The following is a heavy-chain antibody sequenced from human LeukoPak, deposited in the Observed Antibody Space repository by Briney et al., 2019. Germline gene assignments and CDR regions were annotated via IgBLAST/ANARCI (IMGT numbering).Heavy chain of an antibody. D-gene: IGHD3-10*01. CDR2: INPSGGST. J-gene: IGHJ5*02. V-gene: IGHV1-46*01. Sequence: ASVKVSCKASGYTFTSYYMHWVRQAPGQGLEWMGIINPSGGSTSYAQKFQGRVTMARDTSTSTVYMELSSLRSEDTAVYYCARDGAYGSGSYYNPKWFDPWGQGTLVTVSS. CDR3: ARDGAYGSGSYYNPKWFDP. CDR1: GYTFTSYY.